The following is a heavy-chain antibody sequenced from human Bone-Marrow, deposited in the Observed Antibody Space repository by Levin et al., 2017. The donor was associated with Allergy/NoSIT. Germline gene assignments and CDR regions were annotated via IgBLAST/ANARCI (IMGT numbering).Heavy chain of an antibody. Sequence: GGSLRLSCAASGFTFSSYWMHWVRQAPGKGLVWVSRINSDGSSTSYADSVKGRFTISRDNAKNTLYLQMNSLRAEDTAVYYCARDHCGGDCDSNYFDYWGQGTLVTVSS. J-gene: IGHJ4*02. CDR3: ARDHCGGDCDSNYFDY. V-gene: IGHV3-74*01. D-gene: IGHD2-21*02. CDR2: INSDGSST. CDR1: GFTFSSYW.